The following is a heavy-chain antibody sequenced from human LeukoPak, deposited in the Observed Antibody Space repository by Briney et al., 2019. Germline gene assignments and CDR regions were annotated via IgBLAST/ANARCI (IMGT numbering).Heavy chain of an antibody. CDR3: ARSKGDYDRLLDY. V-gene: IGHV3-48*03. J-gene: IGHJ4*02. CDR2: ISTTATAI. D-gene: IGHD4-17*01. Sequence: PGGSLRLYCAASGIIFSNYEFNWVRHAPGKGLEWIAYISTTATAIHYADSVRGRFTISRDNAKSSVYLQLNSLRADDTAVYYCARSKGDYDRLLDYWGQGTLVTVSS. CDR1: GIIFSNYE.